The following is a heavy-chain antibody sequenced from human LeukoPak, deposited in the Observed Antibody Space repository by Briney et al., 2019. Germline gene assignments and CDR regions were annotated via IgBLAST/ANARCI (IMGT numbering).Heavy chain of an antibody. J-gene: IGHJ4*02. V-gene: IGHV3-23*01. CDR3: AKGAVAGNQKPGGY. Sequence: GGSLRLSCAASGFTFSSYAMSSVRQAPGKGLEWVSAISGSGGSTYYEDSVKGRFTISRDNSKNTLYLQMNSLRAEDTAVYYCAKGAVAGNQKPGGYWGQGTLVTVSS. D-gene: IGHD6-19*01. CDR2: ISGSGGST. CDR1: GFTFSSYA.